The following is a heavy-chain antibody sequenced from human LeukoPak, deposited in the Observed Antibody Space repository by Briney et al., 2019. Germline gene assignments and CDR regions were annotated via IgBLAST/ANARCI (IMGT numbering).Heavy chain of an antibody. D-gene: IGHD6-19*01. V-gene: IGHV4-59*01. CDR2: IYYSGST. J-gene: IGHJ4*02. CDR3: ASGWYNSHQFY. Sequence: PSETLSLTCTVSGGSISSYYWSWIRQPPGKGLEWIGYIYYSGSTNYNPSLKSRVIISVDTSKNQFSLKLSSVTAADTAVYYCASGWYNSHQFYWGQGTLVTVSS. CDR1: GGSISSYY.